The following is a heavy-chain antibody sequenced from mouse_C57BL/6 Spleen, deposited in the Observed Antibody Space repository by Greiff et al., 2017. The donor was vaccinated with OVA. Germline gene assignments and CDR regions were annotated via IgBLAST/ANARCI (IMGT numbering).Heavy chain of an antibody. D-gene: IGHD6-1*01. J-gene: IGHJ3*01. Sequence: VQLQQSGPELVKPGASVKISCKASGYAFSSSWMNWVKQRPGKGLEWIGRIYPGDGDTNYNGKFKGKATLTADKSSSTAYMQLSSLTSEDSAVYFCAREGATEPCAYWGQGTLVTVSA. V-gene: IGHV1-82*01. CDR2: IYPGDGDT. CDR3: AREGATEPCAY. CDR1: GYAFSSSW.